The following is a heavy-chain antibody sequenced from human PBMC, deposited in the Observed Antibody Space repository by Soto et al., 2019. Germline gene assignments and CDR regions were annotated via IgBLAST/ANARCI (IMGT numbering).Heavy chain of an antibody. CDR3: ARVPPDVMGFGVFMSYYGMDV. D-gene: IGHD3-3*01. V-gene: IGHV1-18*01. CDR1: GYTFTSYG. J-gene: IGHJ6*02. CDR2: ISAYNGNT. Sequence: ASVKVSCKASGYTFTSYGISWVRQAPGQGLEWMGWISAYNGNTNYAQKLQGRVTMTTDTSTSTAYMELRSLRSDDTAVYYCARVPPDVMGFGVFMSYYGMDVWGQGTTVTVSS.